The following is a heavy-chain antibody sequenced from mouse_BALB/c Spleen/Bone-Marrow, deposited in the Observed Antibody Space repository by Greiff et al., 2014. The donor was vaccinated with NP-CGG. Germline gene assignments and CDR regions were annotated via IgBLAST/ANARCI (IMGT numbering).Heavy chain of an antibody. Sequence: QVQLQQSGPELVKPGASVKISCKASGYAFSSSWMNWVKQRPGQGLVWIGRIYPGDGDTNYNGKFKGKATLTADKSSSTAYMQLSSLTSVDSAVYFCAGHAYGNSYWYFDVWGAGTTVTVSS. D-gene: IGHD2-1*01. J-gene: IGHJ1*01. CDR1: GYAFSSSW. CDR3: AGHAYGNSYWYFDV. V-gene: IGHV1-82*01. CDR2: IYPGDGDT.